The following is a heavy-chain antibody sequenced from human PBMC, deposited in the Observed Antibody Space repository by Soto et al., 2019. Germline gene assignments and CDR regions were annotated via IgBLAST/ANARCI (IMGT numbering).Heavy chain of an antibody. J-gene: IGHJ6*02. V-gene: IGHV3-21*01. CDR1: GFTFSSYS. CDR2: ISSSSSYI. Sequence: EVQLVESGGGLVKPGGSLRLSCAASGFTFSSYSMNWVRQAPGKGLAWVSSISSSSSYIYYADSVKCRFTISRDNAKNSLDLQMNSLRAEDTAVYYCAREGVVVVPAAIDHYYYDGMDVWGQGTTVTVSS. CDR3: AREGVVVVPAAIDHYYYDGMDV. D-gene: IGHD2-2*01.